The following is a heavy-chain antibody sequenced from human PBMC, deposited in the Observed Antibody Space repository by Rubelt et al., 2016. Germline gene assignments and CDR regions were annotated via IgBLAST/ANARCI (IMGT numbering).Heavy chain of an antibody. CDR3: RRAWDYGDRFAIGD. J-gene: IGHJ4*02. CDR2: ISAYNGDT. V-gene: IGHV1-18*01. D-gene: IGHD4-17*01. CDR1: GYSFITYA. Sequence: QAQLVQSGAEVKKPGASVKVSCQTSGYSFITYAVNWVRQAPGQGLEWMGWISAYNGDTKYAHKLPGRGAWTTDTSTSTAYTELQNVKCDDWGVEYCRRAWDYGDRFAIGDWGQGTLVPVSS.